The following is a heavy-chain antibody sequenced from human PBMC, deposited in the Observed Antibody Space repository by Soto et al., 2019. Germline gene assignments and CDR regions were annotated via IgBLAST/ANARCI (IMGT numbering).Heavy chain of an antibody. CDR1: GGSISNYY. CDR2: IYTSGST. CDR3: ARGHCTTSSCYPSDY. D-gene: IGHD2-2*01. J-gene: IGHJ4*02. Sequence: QVQLQESGPGLVKPSETLSLSCTVSGGSISNYYWSWLRQPAGKGLEWNGRIYTSGSTDYNPSLKSRVTMSIDTSNNQFSLKLSSVTAADTAVYYCARGHCTTSSCYPSDYWGQGTLVTVSS. V-gene: IGHV4-4*07.